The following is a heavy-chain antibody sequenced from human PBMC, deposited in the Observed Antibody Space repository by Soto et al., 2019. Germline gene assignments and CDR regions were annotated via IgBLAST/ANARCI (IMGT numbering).Heavy chain of an antibody. D-gene: IGHD6-13*01. CDR1: GFTFRNYA. CDR2: LTDSGGNK. Sequence: EVQLLESGGGLVQPGGSLRLSCAASGFTFRNYAMSWVRQAPGKGLEWVSALTDSGGNKYHADSVKGRFTISRDNSKDTLYLQMNSLRAEDTGVYYCAKDRSRTGIADVFEIWGQGKMVTVSS. J-gene: IGHJ3*02. V-gene: IGHV3-23*01. CDR3: AKDRSRTGIADVFEI.